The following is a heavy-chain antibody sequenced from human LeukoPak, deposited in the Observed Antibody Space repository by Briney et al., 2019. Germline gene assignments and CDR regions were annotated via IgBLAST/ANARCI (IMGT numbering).Heavy chain of an antibody. Sequence: PGGSLRLSCAASGFTFSGYAMHWVRQASGKGLEWVGRIRSKANSYATAYAASVKGRFTISRDNSNNTLYLQMGSLRAEDMAVYYCARRSSSWFHYFDYWGQGTLVTVSS. J-gene: IGHJ4*02. CDR3: ARRSSSWFHYFDY. V-gene: IGHV3-73*01. CDR2: IRSKANSYAT. D-gene: IGHD6-13*01. CDR1: GFTFSGYA.